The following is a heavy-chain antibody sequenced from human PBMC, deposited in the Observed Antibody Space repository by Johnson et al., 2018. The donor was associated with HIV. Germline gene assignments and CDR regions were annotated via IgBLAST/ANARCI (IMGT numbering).Heavy chain of an antibody. CDR2: ISYDGSNN. D-gene: IGHD6-19*01. Sequence: QVQLVESGGGLVQPGGSLRLSCAASGFTFSSYAMHWVRQAPGKGLQWVAIISYDGSNNYYADSVKGRFTISRDNSKNTLYLQMNGLRIESTAIYYCARRMKAVAHHDAFDIWGQGTMVTVSS. V-gene: IGHV3-30*04. CDR1: GFTFSSYA. CDR3: ARRMKAVAHHDAFDI. J-gene: IGHJ3*02.